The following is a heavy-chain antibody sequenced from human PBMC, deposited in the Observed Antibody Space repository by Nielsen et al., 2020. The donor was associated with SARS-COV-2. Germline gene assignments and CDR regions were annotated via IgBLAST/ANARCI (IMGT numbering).Heavy chain of an antibody. D-gene: IGHD1-1*01. CDR2: IYSGGSST. CDR3: AKDTGSNFKRPNHFDY. J-gene: IGHJ4*02. V-gene: IGHV3-23*03. CDR1: GFTFSSYA. Sequence: GGSLRLSCAASGFTFSSYAMSWVRQAPGKGLEWVSVIYSGGSSTYYADSVKGRFTISRDNAKNSLYLQMNSLRAEDTALYYCAKDTGSNFKRPNHFDYWGQGTLVTVSS.